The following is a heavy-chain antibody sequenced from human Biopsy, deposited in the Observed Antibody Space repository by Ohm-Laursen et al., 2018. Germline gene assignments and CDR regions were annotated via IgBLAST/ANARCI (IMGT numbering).Heavy chain of an antibody. CDR3: ARDALGGGSYRFFY. V-gene: IGHV1-69*13. CDR2: IIPIFGTE. D-gene: IGHD1-26*01. J-gene: IGHJ4*02. CDR1: GGTSTNFA. Sequence: SVNASSKASGGTSTNFAISWVRQAPGQGLEWMGGIIPIFGTENYAQKFQGRVTITADESTSTAYMELSSLRSDDTAVYYCARDALGGGSYRFFYWGQGSLVTVSS.